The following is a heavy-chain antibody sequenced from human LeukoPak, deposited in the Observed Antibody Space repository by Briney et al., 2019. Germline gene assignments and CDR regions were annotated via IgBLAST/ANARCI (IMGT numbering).Heavy chain of an antibody. J-gene: IGHJ3*02. CDR1: GGSISSSSYY. V-gene: IGHV4-61*05. Sequence: PSETLSLTCTVSGGSISSSSYYWGWIRQPPGKGLEWIGYIYYSGSTNYNPSLKSRVTISVDTSKNQFSLKLSSVTAADTAVYYCARARGHTAVDAFDIWGQGTMVTVSS. CDR2: IYYSGST. D-gene: IGHD5-18*01. CDR3: ARARGHTAVDAFDI.